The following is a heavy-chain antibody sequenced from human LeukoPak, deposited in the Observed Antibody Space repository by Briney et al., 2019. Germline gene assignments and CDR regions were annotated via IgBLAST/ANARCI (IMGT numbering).Heavy chain of an antibody. V-gene: IGHV3-11*01. CDR3: ARDRGAVTGQYFDY. J-gene: IGHJ4*02. Sequence: GGSLRLSCAASGFTFNGYYMSWIRQAPGKGLEYISYISGSGDISYYADSVRGRITISRDNAKNSLYLQMNSLTAEDTAVYYCARDRGAVTGQYFDYWGQGTLVTVSS. D-gene: IGHD6-19*01. CDR1: GFTFNGYY. CDR2: ISGSGDIS.